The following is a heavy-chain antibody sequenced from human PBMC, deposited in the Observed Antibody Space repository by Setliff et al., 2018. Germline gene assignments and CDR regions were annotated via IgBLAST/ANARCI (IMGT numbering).Heavy chain of an antibody. CDR2: ISDSGST. CDR3: ARHNLHGTATTFAFDI. CDR1: GGSINSYY. V-gene: IGHV4-59*08. Sequence: ETLSLTCTVPGGSINSYYWSWIRQPPGKGLEWIAYISDSGSTNYNPSLKSRVTISLDTSKNQFSLKLSSVTAADTAVYYCARHNLHGTATTFAFDIWGQGTMVTVSS. J-gene: IGHJ3*02. D-gene: IGHD2-21*02.